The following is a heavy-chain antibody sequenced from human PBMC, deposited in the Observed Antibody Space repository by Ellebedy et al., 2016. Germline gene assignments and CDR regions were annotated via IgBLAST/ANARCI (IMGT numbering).Heavy chain of an antibody. CDR1: GFTFSSYA. D-gene: IGHD2-21*02. CDR3: AKAVLSASYYYYAMDV. CDR2: ISGSGGST. V-gene: IGHV3-23*01. Sequence: GGSLRLXXAASGFTFSSYAMSWVRQAPGKGLEWVSAISGSGGSTYYADSVKGRFTISRDNSKNTLYLQMNSLRAEDTAVYYCAKAVLSASYYYYAMDVWGQGTTVIVS. J-gene: IGHJ6*02.